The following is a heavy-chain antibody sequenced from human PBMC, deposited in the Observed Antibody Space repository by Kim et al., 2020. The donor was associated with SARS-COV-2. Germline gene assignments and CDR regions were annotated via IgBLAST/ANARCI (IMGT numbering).Heavy chain of an antibody. V-gene: IGHV3-9*01. CDR1: GFTFDDYA. D-gene: IGHD2-2*01. CDR3: AKGLGVVPFDY. Sequence: GGSLRLSCAASGFTFDDYAMHWVRQAPGKGLEWVSGISWNSGSIGYADSVKGRFTISRDNAKNSLYLQMNSLRAEDTALYYCAKGLGVVPFDYWGQGTLVTVSS. CDR2: ISWNSGSI. J-gene: IGHJ4*02.